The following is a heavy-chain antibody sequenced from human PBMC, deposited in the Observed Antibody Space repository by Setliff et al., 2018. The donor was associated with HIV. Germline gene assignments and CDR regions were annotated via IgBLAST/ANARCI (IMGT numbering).Heavy chain of an antibody. D-gene: IGHD7-27*01. J-gene: IGHJ3*02. CDR3: ILLGMHGAFDI. V-gene: IGHV3-15*01. CDR1: GFNFKNAW. CDR2: IKSRVDGETT. Sequence: GGSLRLSCAGSGFNFKNAWMSWVRQAPGKGLEWVGRIKSRVDGETTAYAAPLKGRFTISRDDSKNTLYLQMDSLTTEDTAVYYCILLGMHGAFDIWGQGTMVTVSS.